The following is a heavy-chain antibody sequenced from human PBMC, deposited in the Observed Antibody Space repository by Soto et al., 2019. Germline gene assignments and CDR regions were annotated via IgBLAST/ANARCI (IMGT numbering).Heavy chain of an antibody. D-gene: IGHD2-15*01. J-gene: IGHJ5*02. V-gene: IGHV1-18*01. CDR3: ARGFRVAATRWWFDP. CDR1: GYTFTSYG. CDR2: ISAYNGNT. Sequence: GASVKVSCKASGYTFTSYGISWVRQAPGQGLEWMGWISAYNGNTNYAQKLQGRVTMTTDTSTSTAYMELRSLRSDDTAVYYCARGFRVAATRWWFDPWGQGTLVTAPQ.